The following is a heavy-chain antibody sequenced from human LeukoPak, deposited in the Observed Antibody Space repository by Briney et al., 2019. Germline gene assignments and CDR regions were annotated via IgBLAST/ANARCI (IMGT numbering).Heavy chain of an antibody. Sequence: PSETLSLTCAVYGGSFSGYYWSWIRQPPGKGLEWIGEINHSGSTNYNPSLKSRVTISVDTSKNQFSLKLSSVTAADTAVYYCARGGIAAAGPTGSDYWGQGTLVTVSS. CDR3: ARGGIAAAGPTGSDY. CDR2: INHSGST. CDR1: GGSFSGYY. J-gene: IGHJ4*02. V-gene: IGHV4-34*01. D-gene: IGHD6-13*01.